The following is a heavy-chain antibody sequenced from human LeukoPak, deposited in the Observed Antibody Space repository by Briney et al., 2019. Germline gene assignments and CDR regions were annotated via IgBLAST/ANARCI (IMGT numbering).Heavy chain of an antibody. CDR3: ARGQSRGAFDI. Sequence: SVKVSCKASGGTFSSYAISWVRQAPGQGLEWMGRIIPILGIANYAQKSQGRVTITADKSTSTAYMELSSLRSEDTAVYYCARGQSRGAFDIWGQGTMVTVSS. CDR2: IIPILGIA. CDR1: GGTFSSYA. V-gene: IGHV1-69*04. J-gene: IGHJ3*02. D-gene: IGHD2-2*01.